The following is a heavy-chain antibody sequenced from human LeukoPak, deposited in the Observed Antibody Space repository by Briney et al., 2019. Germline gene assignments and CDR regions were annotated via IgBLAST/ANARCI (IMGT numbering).Heavy chain of an antibody. CDR1: GGTFSSYA. Sequence: ASVKVSCKASGGTFSSYAISWVRQAPGQGLEWMGGIIPIIGTANYAQKFQGRVTITTDESTSTAYMELSSLRSEDTAVYYCAGVDCSSTSCSHSYFDYWGQGTLVTVSS. V-gene: IGHV1-69*05. J-gene: IGHJ4*02. CDR2: IIPIIGTA. D-gene: IGHD2-2*01. CDR3: AGVDCSSTSCSHSYFDY.